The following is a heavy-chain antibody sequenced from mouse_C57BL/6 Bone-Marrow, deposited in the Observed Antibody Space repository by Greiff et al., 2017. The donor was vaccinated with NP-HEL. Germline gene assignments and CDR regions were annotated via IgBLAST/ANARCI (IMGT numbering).Heavy chain of an antibody. CDR2: INPNNGGT. J-gene: IGHJ1*03. CDR3: GYGSSSYWYFDV. D-gene: IGHD1-1*01. V-gene: IGHV1-18*01. CDR1: GYTFTDYN. Sequence: EVHLVESGPELVKPGASVKIPCKASGYTFTDYNMDWVKQSHGKSLEWIGDINPNNGGTIYHQKFKGKATLTVDKSSSTAYMELRSLTSEDTAVYYCGYGSSSYWYFDVWGTGTTVTVSS.